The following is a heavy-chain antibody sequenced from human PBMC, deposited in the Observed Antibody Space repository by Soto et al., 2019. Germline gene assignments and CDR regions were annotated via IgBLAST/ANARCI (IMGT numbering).Heavy chain of an antibody. CDR1: EGSISNYD. CDR3: AKDSGYNYGYFRWFDP. J-gene: IGHJ5*02. V-gene: IGHV4-59*01. Sequence: SETLYLTCTGSEGSISNYDWSWVRQPPGRGLEWIGHIFYSGSTNYNPALKSRVTISVDTSKSQFSLKLSSVTAADTAVYYCAKDSGYNYGYFRWFDPWGQGTLVT. CDR2: IFYSGST. D-gene: IGHD5-18*01.